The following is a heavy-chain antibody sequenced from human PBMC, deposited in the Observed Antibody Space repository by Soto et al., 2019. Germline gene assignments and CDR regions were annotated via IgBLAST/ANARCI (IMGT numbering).Heavy chain of an antibody. Sequence: AETLSLTCTVSGSSISVYYWSWIRQPPGKGLEWIGYIYYSGSTNYNPSLKSRVTISVDTSNNRFSLRLSSVTAADTAVYYCARRARYCSGGSCSFDAFDIWGQGTTVTVSS. D-gene: IGHD2-15*01. CDR1: GSSISVYY. J-gene: IGHJ3*02. CDR3: ARRARYCSGGSCSFDAFDI. CDR2: IYYSGST. V-gene: IGHV4-59*01.